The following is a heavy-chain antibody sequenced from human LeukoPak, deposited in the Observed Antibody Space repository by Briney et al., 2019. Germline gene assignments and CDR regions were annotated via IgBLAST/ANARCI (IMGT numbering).Heavy chain of an antibody. D-gene: IGHD2-2*01. CDR3: ASYCSSTSCYVY. CDR2: IYYSGST. CDR1: GGSISSSSYC. Sequence: SETLSLTCTVSGGSISSSSYCWGWIRQPPGKGLEWIGSIYYSGSTYYNPSLKSRVTISVDTSKNQFSLKLSSVTAADTAVYYCASYCSSTSCYVYWGQGTLVTVSS. V-gene: IGHV4-39*07. J-gene: IGHJ4*02.